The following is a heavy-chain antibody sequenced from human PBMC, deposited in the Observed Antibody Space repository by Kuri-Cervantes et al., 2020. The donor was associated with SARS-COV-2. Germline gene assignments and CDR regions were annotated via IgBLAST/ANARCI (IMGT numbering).Heavy chain of an antibody. CDR3: AKDLISASYFGSGSPDY. CDR1: GFTFSSYA. CDR2: VSGSGVST. V-gene: IGHV3-23*01. D-gene: IGHD3-10*01. Sequence: GESLKISCTASGFTFSSYAMSWVRQAPGKGLEWVSTVSGSGVSTYYADSVKGRFTISRDNSASTMFLQMNSPRAEDTALYFCAKDLISASYFGSGSPDYWGQGTLVTVSS. J-gene: IGHJ4*02.